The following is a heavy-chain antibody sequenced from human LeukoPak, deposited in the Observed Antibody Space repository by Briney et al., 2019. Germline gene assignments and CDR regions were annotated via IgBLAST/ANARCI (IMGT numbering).Heavy chain of an antibody. D-gene: IGHD6-19*01. Sequence: GGSLRLSCAASGFTFVSYAMHWVRQAPGKGLEWVAVISYDGSNKYYADSVKGRFTICRDNSKNTLYLQMNSLRAEDTAVYYCARSIAVAGTPFDYWGQGTLVTVSS. J-gene: IGHJ4*02. CDR3: ARSIAVAGTPFDY. CDR2: ISYDGSNK. CDR1: GFTFVSYA. V-gene: IGHV3-30-3*01.